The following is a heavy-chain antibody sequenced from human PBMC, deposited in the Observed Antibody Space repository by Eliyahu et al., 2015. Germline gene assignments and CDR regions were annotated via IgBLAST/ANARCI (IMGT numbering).Heavy chain of an antibody. Sequence: PASGFTFSFSAMHWVRQAPGKGLEYVSAISRDGDSTYYADSVRGRFTISRDNSKNTVFLQMSSLRVEDTAVYYCVKVGYYDFWNGYYTAYYYGVDVWGQGTTVAVSS. J-gene: IGHJ6*02. CDR2: ISRDGDST. CDR3: VKVGYYDFWNGYYTAYYYGVDV. V-gene: IGHV3-64D*06. CDR1: GFTFSFSA. D-gene: IGHD3-3*01.